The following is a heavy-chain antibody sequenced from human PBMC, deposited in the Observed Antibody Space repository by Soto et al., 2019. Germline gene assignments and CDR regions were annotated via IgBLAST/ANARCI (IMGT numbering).Heavy chain of an antibody. CDR2: ISYDGSNK. CDR1: GFTFSSYG. Sequence: GGSLRLSCAASGFTFSSYGMHWVRQAPGKGLEWVAVISYDGSNKYYADSVKGRFTISRDNSKNTLYLQMNSLRAEDTAVYYCAKGSSPPFDYWGRGTLVTVSS. J-gene: IGHJ4*02. V-gene: IGHV3-30*18. CDR3: AKGSSPPFDY.